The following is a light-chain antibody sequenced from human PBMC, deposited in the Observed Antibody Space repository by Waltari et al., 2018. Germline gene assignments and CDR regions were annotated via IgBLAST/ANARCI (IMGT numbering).Light chain of an antibody. Sequence: QSVLTQPPSVSGAPGQRVPISCTGSCPNIRAGYDVPRYQQLPGTAPKLLIYGNSNRPSGVPDRFSGSKSGTSASLAITGLQAEDEADYYCQSYDSSLSGSWVFGGGTKLTVL. J-gene: IGLJ3*02. CDR2: GNS. V-gene: IGLV1-40*01. CDR1: CPNIRAGYD. CDR3: QSYDSSLSGSWV.